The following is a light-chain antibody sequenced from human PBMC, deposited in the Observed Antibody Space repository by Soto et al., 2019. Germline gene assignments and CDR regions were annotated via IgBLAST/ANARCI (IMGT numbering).Light chain of an antibody. J-gene: IGLJ2*01. V-gene: IGLV2-11*01. Sequence: QSALTQPRSVSGSPGQSVSISCTGTISDVAGYNYVSWYQHHPGKAPKLLISDVTKRPSWVPDRFSRSKSGNTASLTISELQAEDEADYYCSSYAGNNNLVFGGGTKLTVL. CDR1: ISDVAGYNY. CDR2: DVT. CDR3: SSYAGNNNLV.